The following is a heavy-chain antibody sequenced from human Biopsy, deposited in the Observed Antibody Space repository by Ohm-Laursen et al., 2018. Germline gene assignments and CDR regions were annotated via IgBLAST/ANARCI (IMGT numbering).Heavy chain of an antibody. CDR1: GASVKTSGYF. D-gene: IGHD3-9*01. J-gene: IGHJ2*01. CDR3: VREPKTGTAEAWYFDL. CDR2: ISYNERT. V-gene: IGHV4-31*03. Sequence: TLSLTCSASGASVKTSGYFWAWIRQRSGKGLEWIGYISYNERTHYNPSLTSRLAISFDTSNNRISLQLRSVSVADTAVYYCVREPKTGTAEAWYFDLWGRGSPVTVPS.